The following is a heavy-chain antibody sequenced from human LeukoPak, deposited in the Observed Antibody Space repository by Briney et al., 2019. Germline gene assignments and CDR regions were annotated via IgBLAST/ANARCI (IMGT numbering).Heavy chain of an antibody. V-gene: IGHV3-23*01. D-gene: IGHD3-22*01. CDR1: GFTFSSYA. CDR3: AKRARREVVITTSPFDY. J-gene: IGHJ4*02. Sequence: GGSLRLSCAASGFTFSSYAMSWVRQAPGKGLEWVSAISGSGGSTYYADSVKGRFTISRDNSKNTLYLQMNSLRAEDTAVYYCAKRARREVVITTSPFDYWGQGTLVTVSS. CDR2: ISGSGGST.